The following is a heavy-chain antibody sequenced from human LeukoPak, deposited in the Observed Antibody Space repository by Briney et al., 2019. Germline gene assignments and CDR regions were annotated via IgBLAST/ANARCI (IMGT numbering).Heavy chain of an antibody. CDR2: IYSGGNT. CDR3: ARGRPHGNDY. D-gene: IGHD4-23*01. CDR1: GFSVSNYY. Sequence: GGSLSLSCAASGFSVSNYYMSWVRQAPGKGLEWVSVIYSGGNTYYTDSVKGRFTISRDNPKNTVYLQMNSLRVEDTAVYYCARGRPHGNDYWGQGTLVTVSS. J-gene: IGHJ4*02. V-gene: IGHV3-53*01.